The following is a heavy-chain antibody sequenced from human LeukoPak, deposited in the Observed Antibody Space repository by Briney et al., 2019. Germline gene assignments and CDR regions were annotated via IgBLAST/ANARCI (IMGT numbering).Heavy chain of an antibody. V-gene: IGHV1-69*13. D-gene: IGHD5-12*01. Sequence: WASVKVSCKASGGTFSSYAISWVRQAPGQGLEWMGGIIPIFGTANYAQKFQGRVTITADESTSTAYMELSSLRSEDTAVYYCARVRGGIVATIFDYWGQGTLVTVSS. CDR2: IIPIFGTA. CDR3: ARVRGGIVATIFDY. J-gene: IGHJ4*02. CDR1: GGTFSSYA.